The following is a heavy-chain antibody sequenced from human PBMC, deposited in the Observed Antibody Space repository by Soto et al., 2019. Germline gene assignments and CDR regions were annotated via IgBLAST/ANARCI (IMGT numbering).Heavy chain of an antibody. CDR3: ARDPNDSSAYYHHYYYGMDV. Sequence: QIQLMQSGAEVKKPGASVKVSCKASGYTFTSYGIHWVRQAPGQRLEWTGWINAGNGNTKYSEKFQGRVTITRETSACTAYRELSSLRSEDTAVYSCARDPNDSSAYYHHYYYGMDVWGQGTTVTVSS. CDR1: GYTFTSYG. J-gene: IGHJ6*02. D-gene: IGHD3-22*01. CDR2: INAGNGNT. V-gene: IGHV1-3*01.